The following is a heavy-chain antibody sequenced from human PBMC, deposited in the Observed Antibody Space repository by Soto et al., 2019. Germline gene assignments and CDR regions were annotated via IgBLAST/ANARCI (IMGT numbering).Heavy chain of an antibody. J-gene: IGHJ4*02. Sequence: GGSLRLSCAASGFTFSSYWMHWVRQAPGKGLVWVSRINSDGSSTSYADSVKGRFTISRDNAKNTLYLQMNSLRAEDTAVYYCACDSSSWYYFDYWGQGTLVTVSS. CDR3: ACDSSSWYYFDY. V-gene: IGHV3-74*01. CDR2: INSDGSST. CDR1: GFTFSSYW. D-gene: IGHD6-13*01.